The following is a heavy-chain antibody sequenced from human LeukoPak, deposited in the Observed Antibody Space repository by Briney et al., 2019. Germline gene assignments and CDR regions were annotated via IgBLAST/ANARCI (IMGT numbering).Heavy chain of an antibody. V-gene: IGHV3-23*01. J-gene: IGHJ4*02. CDR2: ISGTGAGT. D-gene: IGHD3-16*02. Sequence: GGSLRLSCAASGFTFGTYAMSWVRQAPGKGLEWVSAISGTGAGTYYADSVKGRLTVSRDNSKNTLYLQMNSLRAEDTAVYYCARVPRTWWSYRYYFDYWGQGTLVSVSS. CDR1: GFTFGTYA. CDR3: ARVPRTWWSYRYYFDY.